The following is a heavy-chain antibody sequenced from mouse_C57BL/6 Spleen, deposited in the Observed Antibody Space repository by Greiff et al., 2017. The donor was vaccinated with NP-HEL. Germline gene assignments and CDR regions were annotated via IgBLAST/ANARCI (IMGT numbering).Heavy chain of an antibody. CDR2: IDPETGGT. CDR1: GYTFTDYE. D-gene: IGHD4-1*01. J-gene: IGHJ2*01. Sequence: QVQLKQSGAELVRPGASVTLSCKASGYTFTDYEMHWVKQTPVHGLVWIGAIDPETGGTAYNQKFKGKAILTADKSSSTAYMELRSLTSEDSAVYYCTRAGWDGYWGKGTTLTVSS. CDR3: TRAGWDGY. V-gene: IGHV1-15*01.